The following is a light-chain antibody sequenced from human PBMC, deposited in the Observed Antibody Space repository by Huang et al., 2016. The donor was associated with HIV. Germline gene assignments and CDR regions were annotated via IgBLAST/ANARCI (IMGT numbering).Light chain of an antibody. J-gene: IGKJ5*01. V-gene: IGKV3-20*01. Sequence: EIVLTQSPGTLSLSPGERAALSCRASQRVSNNYLAWYQQRPGQAPRLLSYGASRRATGIPDRFSGSGSGTDFTLTISRLEPEDFAVYYCQQYGSSPPVTFGQGTRLEIK. CDR1: QRVSNNY. CDR2: GAS. CDR3: QQYGSSPPVT.